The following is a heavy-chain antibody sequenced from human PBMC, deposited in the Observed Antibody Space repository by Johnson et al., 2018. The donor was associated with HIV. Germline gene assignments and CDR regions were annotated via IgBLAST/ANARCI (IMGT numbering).Heavy chain of an antibody. Sequence: EVQLVESGGGLIQPGGSMRLSCAASGFTVSSNYMSWVRQAPGKGLEWVSVIYSGGSTYYADSVKGRFTISRDNSKNTLYLQMNSLRAEDTAIYYCAKGLWGGSYPHDAYDIWGQGTMVTVSS. CDR2: IYSGGST. J-gene: IGHJ3*02. CDR1: GFTVSSNY. D-gene: IGHD1-26*01. V-gene: IGHV3-66*03. CDR3: AKGLWGGSYPHDAYDI.